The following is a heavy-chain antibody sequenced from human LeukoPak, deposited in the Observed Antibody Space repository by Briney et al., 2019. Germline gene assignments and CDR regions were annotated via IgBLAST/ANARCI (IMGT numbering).Heavy chain of an antibody. D-gene: IGHD3-10*01. Sequence: GRSLRLSCAASGFTFSSYGMHWVRQAPGKGLEWVAVISYDGSNKCYADSVKGRFTTSRDNSKNTLYLQMNSLRAEDTAVYYCAKARYYYGSGRSYYFDYWGQGTLVTVSS. CDR1: GFTFSSYG. CDR2: ISYDGSNK. CDR3: AKARYYYGSGRSYYFDY. V-gene: IGHV3-30*18. J-gene: IGHJ4*02.